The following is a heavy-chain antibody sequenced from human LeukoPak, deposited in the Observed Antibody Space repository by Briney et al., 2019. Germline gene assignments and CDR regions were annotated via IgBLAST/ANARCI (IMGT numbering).Heavy chain of an antibody. V-gene: IGHV4-38-2*02. D-gene: IGHD6-19*01. CDR1: GYSISSGYY. J-gene: IGHJ4*02. CDR2: IYHSGST. CDR3: ARGTLTQQWLVLGFFTH. Sequence: SETLSLTCTVSGYSISSGYYWGWIRQPPGKGLEWIGSIYHSGSTYYNPSLKSRVTISVDTSKNQFSLKLSSVTAADTAVYYCARGTLTQQWLVLGFFTHWGQGTLVTVSS.